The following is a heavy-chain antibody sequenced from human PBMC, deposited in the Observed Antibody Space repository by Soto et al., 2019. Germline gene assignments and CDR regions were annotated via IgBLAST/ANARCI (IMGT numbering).Heavy chain of an antibody. CDR1: GGTFSSFA. D-gene: IGHD2-21*02. Sequence: QVQLVQSGAEVKKPGSSVKVSCKASGGTFSSFAISWVRQAPGQGLEWMGWIIPIFGTANYAQKFQGRVTITADESTSTAYMELSSLRSEDTAVYYCAREKKAYCGGDCYSEIVNWGQGTLVTVSS. CDR2: IIPIFGTA. J-gene: IGHJ4*02. CDR3: AREKKAYCGGDCYSEIVN. V-gene: IGHV1-69*01.